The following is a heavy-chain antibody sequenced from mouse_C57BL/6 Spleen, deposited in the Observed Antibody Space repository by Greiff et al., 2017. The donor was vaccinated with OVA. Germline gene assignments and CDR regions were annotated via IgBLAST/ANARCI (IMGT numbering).Heavy chain of an antibody. V-gene: IGHV1-64*01. CDR3: ARDLTGTLFAY. Sequence: QVQLQQSGAELVKPGASVKLSCKASGYTFTSYWMHWVKQRPGQGLEWIGMIHPNSGSTNYNEKFKSKATLTVDKSSSTAYMQLSSLTSEDSAVYYCARDLTGTLFAYWGQGTLVTVSA. D-gene: IGHD4-1*01. CDR2: IHPNSGST. J-gene: IGHJ3*01. CDR1: GYTFTSYW.